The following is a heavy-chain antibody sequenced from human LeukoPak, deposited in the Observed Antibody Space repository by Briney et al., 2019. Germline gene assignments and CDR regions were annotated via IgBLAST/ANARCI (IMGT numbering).Heavy chain of an antibody. CDR1: GGSISSYY. CDR3: ASSIAAANYYYYYMDV. CDR2: IYYSGST. Sequence: SETLSLTCTVSGGSISSYYWSWIRQPPGKGLEWIGYIYYSGSTNYNPSLKSRVTISVDTSKNQFSLKLSSVTAADTAVYYCASSIAAANYYYYYMDVWGKGTTATVSS. V-gene: IGHV4-59*01. J-gene: IGHJ6*03. D-gene: IGHD6-13*01.